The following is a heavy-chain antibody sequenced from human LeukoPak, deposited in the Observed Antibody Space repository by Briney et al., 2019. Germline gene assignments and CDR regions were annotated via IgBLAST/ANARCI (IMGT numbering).Heavy chain of an antibody. V-gene: IGHV3-23*01. Sequence: PGGSLRLSCAASGFTFSSYAMSWVRQAPGKGLEWVSAISGSGGSTYYADSVKGRFTISRDNSKNTLYLQMNSLRAEDTAVYYCAKDRQYSSSWYGGYYYYYYGMDVWGQGITVTVSS. J-gene: IGHJ6*02. CDR2: ISGSGGST. CDR1: GFTFSSYA. CDR3: AKDRQYSSSWYGGYYYYYYGMDV. D-gene: IGHD6-13*01.